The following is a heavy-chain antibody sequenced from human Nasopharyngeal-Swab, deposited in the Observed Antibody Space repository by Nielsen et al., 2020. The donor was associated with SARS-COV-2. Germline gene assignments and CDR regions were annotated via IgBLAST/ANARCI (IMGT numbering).Heavy chain of an antibody. D-gene: IGHD3-10*01. CDR3: ARATDTSTYGLYY. CDR1: GFTFRNYN. V-gene: IGHV3-48*04. J-gene: IGHJ4*02. CDR2: ISTSSSTI. Sequence: GKSLKISCVASGFTFRNYNINWVRQAPGRGLEWVSYISTSSSTIHYADSVKGRFTISRDNAKDSLYLQMSSLRAEDTAFYYCARATDTSTYGLYYWGQGTLVTVSS.